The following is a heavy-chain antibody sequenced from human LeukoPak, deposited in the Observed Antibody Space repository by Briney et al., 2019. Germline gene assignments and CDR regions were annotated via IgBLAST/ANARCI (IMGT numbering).Heavy chain of an antibody. CDR1: GGTFISYA. CDR3: ARDYGDYVLDY. V-gene: IGHV1-69*05. Sequence: SVKVSCKASGGTFISYAISWVRQAGGEGLEWRGGSIPIVGTAKDAQKFQGRVTITTDESTSTAYMELSSLSSEDTAVYYCARDYGDYVLDYWGQGTLVTVSS. D-gene: IGHD4-17*01. CDR2: SIPIVGTA. J-gene: IGHJ4*02.